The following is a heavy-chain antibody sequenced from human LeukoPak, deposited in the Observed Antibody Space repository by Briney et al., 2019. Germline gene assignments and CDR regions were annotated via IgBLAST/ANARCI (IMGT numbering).Heavy chain of an antibody. J-gene: IGHJ3*02. CDR1: GGSISSGGYY. CDR2: IYYSGST. Sequence: SQTLSLTCTVSGGSISSGGYYWSWIRQHPGKGLEWIGYIYYSGSTYYNPSLKSRVTISVDTSKNQFSLKLSSVTAADTAVYYCARVGILRGRHAFDIWGQGTMVTVS. V-gene: IGHV4-31*03. CDR3: ARVGILRGRHAFDI. D-gene: IGHD3-16*02.